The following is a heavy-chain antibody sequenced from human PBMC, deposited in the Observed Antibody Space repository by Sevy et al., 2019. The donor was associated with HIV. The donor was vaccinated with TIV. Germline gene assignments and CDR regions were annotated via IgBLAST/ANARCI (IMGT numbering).Heavy chain of an antibody. CDR3: TRDVVGYSSGWYHLRYYYGMDV. D-gene: IGHD6-19*01. CDR1: GFTFGDYA. J-gene: IGHJ6*02. V-gene: IGHV3-49*03. CDR2: IRSKAYGGTT. Sequence: GGSLRLSCTASGFTFGDYAMSWFRQAPGKGLEWVGFIRSKAYGGTTEYAASVKGRFTISRDDSKSIAYLQMNSLKTEDTAVYYCTRDVVGYSSGWYHLRYYYGMDVWGQGTTVTVSS.